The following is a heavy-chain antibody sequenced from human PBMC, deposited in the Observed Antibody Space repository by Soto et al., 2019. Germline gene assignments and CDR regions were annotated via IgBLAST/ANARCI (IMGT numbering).Heavy chain of an antibody. D-gene: IGHD2-15*01. J-gene: IGHJ4*02. V-gene: IGHV4-59*01. CDR1: GGSISSYY. Sequence: QVQLQESGPGLVKPSETLSLTCTVSGGSISSYYWSWIRQPPGQGLERIGYIYYSGSTNYNPSLKSRVTISVDTSKNQFSLKLSSVTAADTAVYYCARALGCSGGSCYDYWGQGTLVTVSS. CDR3: ARALGCSGGSCYDY. CDR2: IYYSGST.